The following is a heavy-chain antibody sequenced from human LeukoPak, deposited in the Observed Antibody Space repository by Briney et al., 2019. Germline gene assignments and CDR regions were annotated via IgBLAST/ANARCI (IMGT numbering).Heavy chain of an antibody. CDR2: ISYDGSNK. V-gene: IGHV3-30-3*01. J-gene: IGHJ4*02. CDR3: ARVPLTGTTWGAHDY. Sequence: GGSLRLSCAASGFTFSSYAMSWVRQAPGKGLEWVAVISYDGSNKYYADSVKGRFTISRDNSKNTLYLQMNSLRAEDTAVYYCARVPLTGTTWGAHDYWGQGTLVTVSS. D-gene: IGHD1-20*01. CDR1: GFTFSSYA.